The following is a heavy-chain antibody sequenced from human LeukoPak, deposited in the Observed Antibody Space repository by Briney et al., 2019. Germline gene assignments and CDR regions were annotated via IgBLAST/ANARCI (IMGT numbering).Heavy chain of an antibody. D-gene: IGHD6-19*01. CDR3: ARSYRGKNNIAVAGT. CDR2: FDPEDGET. Sequence: ASVKVSCKVSGYTLTELSMHWVRQAPGKGLEWMGGFDPEDGETIYAQKFQGRVTMTEDTSTDTAYMELSSLRSEDTAVYYCARSYRGKNNIAVAGTWGQGTLVTVSS. CDR1: GYTLTELS. J-gene: IGHJ5*02. V-gene: IGHV1-24*01.